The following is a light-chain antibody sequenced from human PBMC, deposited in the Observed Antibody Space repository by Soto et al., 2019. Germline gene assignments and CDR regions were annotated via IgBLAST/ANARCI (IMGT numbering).Light chain of an antibody. Sequence: DIQMTQSPSSLSASVRDRVTSTCRASQDINNYLAWYQQKPGKVPKLLIYAASTLQPGVQSRFSGRGSGTVFTLTINSLQPEDVATYYCQNYKSAPNTFGRGTRLEIK. V-gene: IGKV1-27*01. CDR2: AAS. CDR3: QNYKSAPNT. J-gene: IGKJ2*01. CDR1: QDINNY.